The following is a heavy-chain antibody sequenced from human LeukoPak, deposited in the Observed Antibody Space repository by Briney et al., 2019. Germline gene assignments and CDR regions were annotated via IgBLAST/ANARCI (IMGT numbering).Heavy chain of an antibody. CDR2: ISHSGST. J-gene: IGHJ3*02. V-gene: IGHV4-34*01. CDR3: AGGRRTYDVWSGYYDAFDN. D-gene: IGHD3-3*01. Sequence: SETLSLTCAVYGGPFSGYYWSWIRQPPGKGLEWIGEISHSGSTNCNPSLRSRVTISVDTSKNQFSLKVSSVTAADTAVYYCAGGRRTYDVWSGYYDAFDNWGQGTMVTVSS. CDR1: GGPFSGYY.